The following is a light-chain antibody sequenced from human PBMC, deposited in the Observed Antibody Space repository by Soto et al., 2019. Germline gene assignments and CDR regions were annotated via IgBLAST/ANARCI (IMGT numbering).Light chain of an antibody. CDR2: AAS. V-gene: IGKV1-39*01. CDR1: ESISRH. CDR3: QQSYSTLSIT. Sequence: TXXPSSXXXSXGDRVTITCRASESISRHLNWYQQKPGKAPNLLIYAASSLQNGVPSRFSGSGSGTDFTLTISNLQPEDFATYYCQQSYSTLSITFGQGTRLEIK. J-gene: IGKJ5*01.